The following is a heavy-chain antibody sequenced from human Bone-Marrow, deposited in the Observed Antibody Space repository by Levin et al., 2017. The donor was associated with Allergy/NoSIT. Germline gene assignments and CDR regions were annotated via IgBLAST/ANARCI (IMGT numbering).Heavy chain of an antibody. CDR1: GGSISSFY. CDR3: ARDPPGNYIGFDY. CDR2: IYYNGNT. V-gene: IGHV4-59*01. D-gene: IGHD1-7*01. Sequence: KPSETLSLTCSVSGGSISSFYWGWIRQSAENGLEWIGNIYYNGNTNYNPSLKSRVTMSVDRSKNQFSLRLTSVTAADTAVYYCARDPPGNYIGFDYWGQGILVTVSS. J-gene: IGHJ4*02.